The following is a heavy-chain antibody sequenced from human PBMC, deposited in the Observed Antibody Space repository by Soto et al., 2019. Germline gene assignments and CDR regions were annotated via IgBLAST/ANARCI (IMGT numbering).Heavy chain of an antibody. CDR1: GGTFSSYA. V-gene: IGHV1-69*01. CDR3: ARDQHGRRVVVAASPYYYSGMDV. Sequence: QVQLVQSGAEVKKPGSSVKVSCKASGGTFSSYAISWVRQAPGQGLEWMGGIIPIFGTANYAQKFQGRVTITADESTSTAYMELSSLRSEDTAVYYCARDQHGRRVVVAASPYYYSGMDVWGQGTTVTVSS. CDR2: IIPIFGTA. J-gene: IGHJ6*02. D-gene: IGHD2-15*01.